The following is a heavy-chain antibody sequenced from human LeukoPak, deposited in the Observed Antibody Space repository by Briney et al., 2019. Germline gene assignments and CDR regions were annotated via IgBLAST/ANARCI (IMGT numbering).Heavy chain of an antibody. J-gene: IGHJ5*01. D-gene: IGHD2-15*01. CDR1: GFTFSDYG. Sequence: GGSLRLSCAASGFTFSDYGMHWVRQAPGKGLEWVAFIRNDGSYEYYPDSVKGRLTISTNTSRNALFLLMISLRAENAAVYYCAKGGSHSHSWFNSWGQGTLVTVSS. V-gene: IGHV3-30*02. CDR3: AKGGSHSHSWFNS. CDR2: IRNDGSYE.